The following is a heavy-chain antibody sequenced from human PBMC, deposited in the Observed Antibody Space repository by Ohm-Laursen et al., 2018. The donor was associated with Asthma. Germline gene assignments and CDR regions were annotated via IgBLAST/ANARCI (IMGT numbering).Heavy chain of an antibody. J-gene: IGHJ6*02. CDR2: IYNGGST. Sequence: GSLRLSCAASGITVSVNYMSWVRQAPGKGLEWVPVIYNGGSTYHADSVRGRFTISRDNSKNTLYLQMNNLRAEDAAIYYCAREWGGMDVWGQGTTVTVSS. CDR1: GITVSVNY. D-gene: IGHD3-16*01. V-gene: IGHV3-53*01. CDR3: AREWGGMDV.